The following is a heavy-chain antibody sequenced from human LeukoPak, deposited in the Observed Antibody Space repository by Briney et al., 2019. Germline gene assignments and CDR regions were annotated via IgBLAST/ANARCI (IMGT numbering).Heavy chain of an antibody. V-gene: IGHV1-2*02. CDR3: ARSHPIVVVVAASYYYGMDV. D-gene: IGHD2-15*01. CDR1: GYTFTGYY. CDR2: INPNSGGT. Sequence: ASVKVSCKASGYTFTGYYMHWVRQAPGQGLEWMGWINPNSGGTNYAQKFRGRVTMTRDTSISTAYMELSRLRSDDTAVYYCARSHPIVVVVAASYYYGMDVWGQGTTVTVSS. J-gene: IGHJ6*02.